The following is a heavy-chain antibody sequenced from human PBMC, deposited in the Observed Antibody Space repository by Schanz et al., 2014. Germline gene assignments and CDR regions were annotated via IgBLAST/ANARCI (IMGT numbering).Heavy chain of an antibody. CDR2: ISAYTNNT. V-gene: IGHV1-18*01. Sequence: VQLEQSGAEVKKPGSSVKVSCKASGGTFSSFGINWVRQAPGQGLEWMGWISAYTNNTNYAQKVQGRVTMTTDTSTGTAYMDLRSLRSDDTAVYYCARDRRRYCSTASCLHDNWFDPWGQGTLVIVSS. D-gene: IGHD2-2*01. J-gene: IGHJ5*02. CDR1: GGTFSSFG. CDR3: ARDRRRYCSTASCLHDNWFDP.